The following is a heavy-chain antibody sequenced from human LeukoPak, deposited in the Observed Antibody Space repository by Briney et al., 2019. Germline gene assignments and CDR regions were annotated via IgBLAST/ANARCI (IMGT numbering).Heavy chain of an antibody. CDR3: ARGRAAAGTDY. D-gene: IGHD6-13*01. Sequence: SETLSLTCAVYGGSFSGYYWSWIRQPPGQGLEWIGEINHSGSTNYNPSLKSRVTISVDTSKNQFSLKLSSVTAADTAVYYCARGRAAAGTDYWGQGTLVTVSS. V-gene: IGHV4-34*01. CDR2: INHSGST. J-gene: IGHJ4*02. CDR1: GGSFSGYY.